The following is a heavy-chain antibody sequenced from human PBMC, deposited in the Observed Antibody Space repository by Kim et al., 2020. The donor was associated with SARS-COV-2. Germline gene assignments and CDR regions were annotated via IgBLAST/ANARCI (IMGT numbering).Heavy chain of an antibody. J-gene: IGHJ6*02. CDR3: ARVRRFLEWLPRMDV. D-gene: IGHD3-3*01. V-gene: IGHV1-69*04. CDR1: GGTFSSYA. CDR2: IIPILGIA. Sequence: SVKVSCKASGGTFSSYAISWVRQAPGQGLEWMGRIIPILGIANYAQKFQGRVTITADKSTSTAYMELSSLRSEDTAVYYCARVRRFLEWLPRMDVWGQGTTVTVSS.